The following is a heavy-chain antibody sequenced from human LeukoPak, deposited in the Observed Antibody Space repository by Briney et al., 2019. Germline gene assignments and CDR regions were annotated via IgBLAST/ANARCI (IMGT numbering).Heavy chain of an antibody. Sequence: GGSLRLSCAASGFTISSYWMSWVRQAPGKGLEWVANIKQDGSEKYYVDSVKGRFTISRDNAKNSLYLQMNSLRAEDTAVYYCARFASLRFLEWLFVDYWGQGTLVAVSS. J-gene: IGHJ4*02. CDR3: ARFASLRFLEWLFVDY. V-gene: IGHV3-7*01. D-gene: IGHD3-3*01. CDR2: IKQDGSEK. CDR1: GFTISSYW.